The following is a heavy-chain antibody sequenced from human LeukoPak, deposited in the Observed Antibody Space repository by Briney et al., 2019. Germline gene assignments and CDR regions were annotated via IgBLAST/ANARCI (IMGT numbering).Heavy chain of an antibody. J-gene: IGHJ4*02. CDR2: ISYDGSSH. V-gene: IGHV3-30-3*01. CDR1: GFTFSTYS. CDR3: ARGARSSGYYYGSLY. Sequence: TGGSLRLSCAASGFTFSTYSMHWVRQAPGKGLEWVALISYDGSSHYYADSVKGRFTISRDNSKNTVYLQMNSLRGDDTAMYYCARGARSSGYYYGSLYWGQGTLVTVSS. D-gene: IGHD3-22*01.